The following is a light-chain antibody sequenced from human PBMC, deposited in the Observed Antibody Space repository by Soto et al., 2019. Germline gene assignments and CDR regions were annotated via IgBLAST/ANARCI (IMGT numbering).Light chain of an antibody. J-gene: IGKJ1*01. V-gene: IGKV3D-15*01. CDR2: DAS. CDR1: QSVSSN. CDR3: QHYNSYSEA. Sequence: IVMTQSPATLSVSPGERATLSCRASQSVSSNLAWYRQKPGQAPRLLIYDASNRATGIPARFSGSGSGTEFTLTTSSLQSEDFATYYCQHYNSYSEAFGQGTKVDIK.